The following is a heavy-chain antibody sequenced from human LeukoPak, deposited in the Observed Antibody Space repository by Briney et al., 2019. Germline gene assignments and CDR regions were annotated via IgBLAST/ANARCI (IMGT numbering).Heavy chain of an antibody. V-gene: IGHV4-34*01. Sequence: PSETLSLTCAVYGLSFSGYYWSWVRQPPGKGLEWVGEINHSGSTDYNPSLKSRGTISVDTSKNQFSLKLSSVTAADTAVYYCATRGYCSDGSCYIAYYGMDVWGQGTTVTVSS. CDR1: GLSFSGYY. D-gene: IGHD2-15*01. J-gene: IGHJ6*02. CDR3: ATRGYCSDGSCYIAYYGMDV. CDR2: INHSGST.